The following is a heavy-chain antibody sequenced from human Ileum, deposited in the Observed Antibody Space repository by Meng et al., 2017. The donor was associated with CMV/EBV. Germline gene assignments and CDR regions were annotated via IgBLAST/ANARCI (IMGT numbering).Heavy chain of an antibody. D-gene: IGHD4-11*01. V-gene: IGHV3-30*04. CDR3: ARMGGTVITGWFDP. J-gene: IGHJ5*02. CDR2: ISYDGSNK. Sequence: ASRFTFSSHAMHWGRQAPGKGMEWVAVISYDGSNKYYADSVKGRFTISRDNSKNTLYLQMNSLRAEDTAVYYCARMGGTVITGWFDPWGQGTLVTVSS. CDR1: RFTFSSHA.